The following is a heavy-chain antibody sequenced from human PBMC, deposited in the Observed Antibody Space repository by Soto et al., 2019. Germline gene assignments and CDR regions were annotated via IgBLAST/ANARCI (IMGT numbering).Heavy chain of an antibody. Sequence: GGSLRLSCAASGFTFSSYAMSWVRQAPGKGLEWVSAISGSGGSTYYADSVKGRFTISRDNSKNTLFLQMNDLRAEDTAVYYCATDFTPYYMDVWGTGTRVTVSS. CDR3: ATDFTPYYMDV. D-gene: IGHD2-21*02. CDR2: ISGSGGST. CDR1: GFTFSSYA. V-gene: IGHV3-23*01. J-gene: IGHJ6*03.